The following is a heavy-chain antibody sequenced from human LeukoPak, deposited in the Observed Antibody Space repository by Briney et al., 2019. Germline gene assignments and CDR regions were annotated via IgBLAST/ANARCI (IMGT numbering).Heavy chain of an antibody. J-gene: IGHJ5*02. Sequence: PGGSLRLSCVASGFTFSHYWMSWVRQAPGKGLEWVANIKEDGSIEDYVDSVKGRFTVSRDNAKNSLYLEVNSLRVEDTAVYYCVSQQVAPPWGQGTLVIVSS. CDR2: IKEDGSIE. V-gene: IGHV3-7*01. CDR3: VSQQVAPP. CDR1: GFTFSHYW. D-gene: IGHD5-12*01.